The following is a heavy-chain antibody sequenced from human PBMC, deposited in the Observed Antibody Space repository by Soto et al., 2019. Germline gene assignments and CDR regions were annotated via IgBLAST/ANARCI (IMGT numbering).Heavy chain of an antibody. V-gene: IGHV4-61*08. D-gene: IGHD3-16*01. CDR3: ARVPIDTYMIYWSDP. CDR1: GDSVSSGDYY. Sequence: QVQLRESGPGLVKPSETLSLTCTVSGDSVSSGDYYWTWIRQPPGEGLEWVGHIYFSGRTNYIPSLESPVTISLDTSKNQFSLNLTTVTAADTAVYYCARVPIDTYMIYWSDPWGQGTLVTVSS. CDR2: IYFSGRT. J-gene: IGHJ5*02.